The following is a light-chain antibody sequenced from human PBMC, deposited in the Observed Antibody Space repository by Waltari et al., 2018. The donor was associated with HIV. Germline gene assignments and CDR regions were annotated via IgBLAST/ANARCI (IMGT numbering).Light chain of an antibody. Sequence: QSVLTQPPSASGTPGQRVTISCSGSSSNIGSNTVNWYQQRPGTAPKLRIYSNNQRPAGVPYRFSGSKSGTSVSLAISGLQSEDDTDYYCAAWDDSLNGWVFGGGTKLTVL. CDR1: SSNIGSNT. V-gene: IGLV1-44*01. J-gene: IGLJ3*02. CDR2: SNN. CDR3: AAWDDSLNGWV.